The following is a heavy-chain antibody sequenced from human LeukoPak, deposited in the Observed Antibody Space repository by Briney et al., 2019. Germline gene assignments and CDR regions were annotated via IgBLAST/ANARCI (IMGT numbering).Heavy chain of an antibody. V-gene: IGHV3-7*01. CDR1: GFTFTTYW. CDR3: ARAVLDCSGGSCYWDYYYMDV. J-gene: IGHJ6*03. Sequence: GESLRLSCAASGFTFTTYWMSWVRQAPGKGLEWVANIKQDGSEKYYVDSVKGRFTISRDNAKNSLYLQMNSLRAEDTAVYYCARAVLDCSGGSCYWDYYYMDVWGKGTTVTVSS. CDR2: IKQDGSEK. D-gene: IGHD2-15*01.